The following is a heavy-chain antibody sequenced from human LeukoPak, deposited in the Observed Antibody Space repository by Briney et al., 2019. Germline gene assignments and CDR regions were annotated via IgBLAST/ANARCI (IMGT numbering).Heavy chain of an antibody. CDR3: AKVEMATILTDY. V-gene: IGHV3-11*01. J-gene: IGHJ4*02. D-gene: IGHD5-12*01. CDR2: ISSSGSII. CDR1: GFTFSDYY. Sequence: GGSLRLSCAASGFTFSDYYMSWIRQAPGKGLEWVSYISSSGSIIYYADSVKGRFTISRDNSKNTLYLQMNSLRAEDTAVYYCAKVEMATILTDYWGQGTLVTVSS.